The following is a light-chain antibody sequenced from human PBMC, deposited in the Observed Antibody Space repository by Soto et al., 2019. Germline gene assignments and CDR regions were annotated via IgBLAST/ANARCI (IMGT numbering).Light chain of an antibody. J-gene: IGKJ4*01. CDR3: RQYDIWPLT. V-gene: IGKV3-15*01. CDR1: QSLSSS. CDR2: GVS. Sequence: EIVMTQSPATLSVSPGERATLSCRASQSLSSSLAWYQQKPGQAPRLLIYGVSTRATGIPARFSGGGSGTECAHTISSLQSEDFSVYSCRQYDIWPLTFGGGSKVDIK.